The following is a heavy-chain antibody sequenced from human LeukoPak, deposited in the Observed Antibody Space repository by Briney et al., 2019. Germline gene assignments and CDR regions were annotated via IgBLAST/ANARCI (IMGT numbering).Heavy chain of an antibody. V-gene: IGHV4-34*01. CDR3: ARRNTAFDI. CDR1: VGSLSGHD. CDR2: INHSGST. D-gene: IGHD1/OR15-1a*01. Sequence: PSETLSLTCAVYVGSLSGHDWSWIRQPPGKGLEWIGEINHSGSTNYNPSLKSRVTISIDTSKNQFSLKLSSVTAADTAVYYCARRNTAFDIWGQGTMVTVSS. J-gene: IGHJ3*02.